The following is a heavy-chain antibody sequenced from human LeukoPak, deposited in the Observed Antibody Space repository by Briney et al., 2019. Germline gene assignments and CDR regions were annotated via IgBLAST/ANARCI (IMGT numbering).Heavy chain of an antibody. Sequence: PSETRSLTCTVSGGSISSSSYYWGWIRQPPGKGLEWIGSIYYSGSTYYNPSLKSRVTISVDTSKNQFSLKLSSVTAADTAVYYCARIAVAGMIDYWGQGTLVTVSS. D-gene: IGHD6-19*01. CDR2: IYYSGST. V-gene: IGHV4-39*07. CDR3: ARIAVAGMIDY. J-gene: IGHJ4*02. CDR1: GGSISSSSYY.